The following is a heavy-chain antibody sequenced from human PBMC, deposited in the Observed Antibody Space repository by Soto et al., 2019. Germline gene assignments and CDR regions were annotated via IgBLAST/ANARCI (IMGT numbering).Heavy chain of an antibody. J-gene: IGHJ6*02. Sequence: EVQLVESGGGLVQPGGSLRLSCAASGFTFSSYSMNWVRQAPGKGLEWVSYISSSSSTIYYADSVKGRFTNSRDNAKNSLYLQMNSLRDEDTAVYYCARDLLYSGSYYSYYGMDVCGQGTTVTVSS. V-gene: IGHV3-48*02. D-gene: IGHD1-26*01. CDR2: ISSSSSTI. CDR3: ARDLLYSGSYYSYYGMDV. CDR1: GFTFSSYS.